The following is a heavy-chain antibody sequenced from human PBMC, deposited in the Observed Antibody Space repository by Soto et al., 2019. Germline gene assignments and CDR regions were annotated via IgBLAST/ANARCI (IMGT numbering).Heavy chain of an antibody. CDR3: ARDQELVPAARNYHYYGMDV. V-gene: IGHV4-30-2*01. D-gene: IGHD2-2*01. CDR1: GGSISSGGYS. J-gene: IGHJ6*02. CDR2: IYHSGST. Sequence: PSETLSLTCAVSGGSISSGGYSWSWIRQPPGKGLEWIGYIYHSGSTYYNPSLKSRVTISVDTSKNQFSLKLSSVTAADTAVYYCARDQELVPAARNYHYYGMDVWGQGTTVTVSS.